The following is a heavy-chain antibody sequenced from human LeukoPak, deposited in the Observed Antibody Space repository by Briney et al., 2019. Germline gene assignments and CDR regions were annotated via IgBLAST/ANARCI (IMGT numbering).Heavy chain of an antibody. CDR3: AGGGSQEAY. D-gene: IGHD3-16*01. Sequence: QTLSLTCAISGDNFSRNSAAGKGIRQSRARGGEGRGRTYYRAKLFNDDPQAVRGRITINPATSKNQFSLQLNSVTPADTAVYYCAGGGSQEAYWGQGTLVTVSS. J-gene: IGHJ4*02. CDR1: GDNFSRNSAA. CDR2: TYYRAKLFN. V-gene: IGHV6-1*01.